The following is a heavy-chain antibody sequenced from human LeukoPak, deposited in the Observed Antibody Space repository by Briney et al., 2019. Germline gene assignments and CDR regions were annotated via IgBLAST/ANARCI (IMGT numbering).Heavy chain of an antibody. D-gene: IGHD3-3*02. V-gene: IGHV4-30-2*01. J-gene: IGHJ5*02. CDR3: ARHFAYIPMLRGFDP. CDR1: GGSISSGGYY. CDR2: IYHSGST. Sequence: PSETLSLTCTVSGGSISSGGYYWSWIRQPPGKGLEWIGYIYHSGSTYYNPSLKSRVTISVDRSKNQFSLKLSSVTAADTAIYYCARHFAYIPMLRGFDPWGQGTLVTVSS.